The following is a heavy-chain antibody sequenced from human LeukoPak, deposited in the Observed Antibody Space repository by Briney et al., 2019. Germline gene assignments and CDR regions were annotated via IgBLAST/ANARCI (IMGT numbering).Heavy chain of an antibody. CDR3: ARVYLGRLTAGYFDH. V-gene: IGHV3-30-3*01. D-gene: IGHD2-8*01. CDR1: GFTFSSYA. Sequence: PGGSLRLSCAASGFTFSSYAMHWVRQAPGKGLEWVAVISYDGSNKYYADSVKGRFTISRDNSKSTLYLQMNSLRDDDSAAYFCARVYLGRLTAGYFDHWGQGTQVTVSP. J-gene: IGHJ4*02. CDR2: ISYDGSNK.